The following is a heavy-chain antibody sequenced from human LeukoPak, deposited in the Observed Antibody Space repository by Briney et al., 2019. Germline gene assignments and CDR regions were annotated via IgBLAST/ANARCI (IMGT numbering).Heavy chain of an antibody. V-gene: IGHV4-61*02. J-gene: IGHJ4*02. Sequence: SQTLSLTCTVSGGSISSGSYYWSWIRQPAGKGLEWIGRIYTSGSTNYNPSLKSRVTISVDTSKNQFSLKLSSVTAADTAVYYCARVQDPALRYFDYWGQGTLVTVSS. CDR3: ARVQDPALRYFDY. D-gene: IGHD1-1*01. CDR1: GGSISSGSYY. CDR2: IYTSGST.